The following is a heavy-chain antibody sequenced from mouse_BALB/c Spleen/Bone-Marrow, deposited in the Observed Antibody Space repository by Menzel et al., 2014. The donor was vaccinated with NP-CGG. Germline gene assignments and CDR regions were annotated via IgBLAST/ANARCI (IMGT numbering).Heavy chain of an antibody. J-gene: IGHJ1*01. Sequence: VPLKQSGPALFMPFGSVMISCKAFGYSFTGYYMHWVKQSHVKSLEWIGRINPYNGATSYIQNFKDKASLTVDKSSSTAYMELHSLTSEDSAVYYCARGYGNYDYWYFDVWGAGTTVTV. V-gene: IGHV1-31*01. D-gene: IGHD2-1*01. CDR2: INPYNGAT. CDR3: ARGYGNYDYWYFDV. CDR1: GYSFTGYY.